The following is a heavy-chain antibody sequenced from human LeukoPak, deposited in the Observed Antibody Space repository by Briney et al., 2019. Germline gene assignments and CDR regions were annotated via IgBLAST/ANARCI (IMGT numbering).Heavy chain of an antibody. D-gene: IGHD1-1*01. J-gene: IGHJ4*02. CDR3: AGMRYHFY. Sequence: SETLSLTCTVSGGSISSSSYYWGWIRQPPGKGLEWIGEIYHSGSTNYNPSLKSRVTISVDKSKNQFSLKLSSVTAADTAVYYCAGMRYHFYWGQGTLVTVSS. V-gene: IGHV4-39*07. CDR2: IYHSGST. CDR1: GGSISSSSYY.